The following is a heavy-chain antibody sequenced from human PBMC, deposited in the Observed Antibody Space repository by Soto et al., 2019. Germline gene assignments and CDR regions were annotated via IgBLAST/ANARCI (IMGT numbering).Heavy chain of an antibody. CDR2: IYYIGST. CDR3: ARARGPVVPADGAFDI. V-gene: IGHV4-30-4*01. D-gene: IGHD2-2*01. CDR1: GGSISSGGYY. Sequence: KPSETLSLTCTVSGGSISSGGYYWSWIRHPPGKGLEWIGYIYYIGSTYYNPSLKSRVTISVDTSKNQFSLKLSSVTAADTAVYYCARARGPVVPADGAFDIWGQGTLVTVSS. J-gene: IGHJ3*02.